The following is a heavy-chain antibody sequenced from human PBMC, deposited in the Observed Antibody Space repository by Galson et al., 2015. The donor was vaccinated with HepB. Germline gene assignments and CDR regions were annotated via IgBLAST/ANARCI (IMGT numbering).Heavy chain of an antibody. D-gene: IGHD2-8*02. CDR3: AVGRYCSGGVCSSASDV. J-gene: IGHJ6*02. CDR2: ISPYNNKT. V-gene: IGHV1-18*01. Sequence: SVKVSCKASGYTFTDHGILWVRQAPGRGLEWMGWISPYNNKTDYAQKFQGRITMTTDTSTTTAYMEVTSLRSDDTAVYYCAVGRYCSGGVCSSASDVWGQGTTVIVSS. CDR1: GYTFTDHG.